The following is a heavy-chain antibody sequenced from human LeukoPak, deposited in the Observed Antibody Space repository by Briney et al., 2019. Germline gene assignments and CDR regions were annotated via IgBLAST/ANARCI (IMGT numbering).Heavy chain of an antibody. CDR3: ARDPPNWYYYDSVGYFDY. Sequence: GGSLRLSCAASGFTFNSFAMSWVRQAPGKGLEWVSTITDSGDSTYSADSVKGRFTISRDNSKNTLYLQMNSLRAEDTAVYYCARDPPNWYYYDSVGYFDYWGQGTLVTVSS. J-gene: IGHJ4*02. CDR2: ITDSGDST. D-gene: IGHD3-22*01. CDR1: GFTFNSFA. V-gene: IGHV3-23*01.